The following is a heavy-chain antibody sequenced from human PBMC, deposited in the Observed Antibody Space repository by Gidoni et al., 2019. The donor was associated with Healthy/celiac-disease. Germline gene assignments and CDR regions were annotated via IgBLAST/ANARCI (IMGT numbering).Heavy chain of an antibody. CDR3: AREPPVFIRLWDY. J-gene: IGHJ4*02. CDR1: GFTFSNYW. V-gene: IGHV3-7*03. CDR2: IKQYGNEK. Sequence: EVQLVESGGGLVQPGGSLRLSCAVSGFTFSNYWMSWVRQAPGKGLEWVANIKQYGNEKYYVDSVKGRFIISRDNAKNSLYLQMNSLRAEDTAVYYCAREPPVFIRLWDYWGQGTLVTVSS. D-gene: IGHD3-10*01.